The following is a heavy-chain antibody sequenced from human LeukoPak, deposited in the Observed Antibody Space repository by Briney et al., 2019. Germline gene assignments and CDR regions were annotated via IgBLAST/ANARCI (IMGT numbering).Heavy chain of an antibody. CDR2: IYTSGST. CDR3: ARDYYDSSGYWYYFDY. J-gene: IGHJ4*02. D-gene: IGHD3-22*01. V-gene: IGHV4-4*07. Sequence: SETLPLTCTVSGDSTSNYYWSWIRQPAGKRLEWIGRIYTSGSTNYNPSLKSRVTMSVDTSKNQFSLKLSSVTAADTAVYYCARDYYDSSGYWYYFDYWGQGTLVTVSS. CDR1: GDSTSNYY.